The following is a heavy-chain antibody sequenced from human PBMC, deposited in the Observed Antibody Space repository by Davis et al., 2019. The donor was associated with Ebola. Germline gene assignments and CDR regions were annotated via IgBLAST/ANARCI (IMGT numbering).Heavy chain of an antibody. V-gene: IGHV1-8*02. CDR3: ARSRGWLFLYGMDV. Sequence: AASVKVSCKASGYTFSNTEINWVRQAAGQGLEWMGWMNPTSGNTGYAQKIEGRVTMTRDASISTAYMELSSLTSEDTAVYYCARSRGWLFLYGMDVWGQGTTVTVSS. J-gene: IGHJ6*02. D-gene: IGHD3-9*01. CDR2: MNPTSGNT. CDR1: GYTFSNTE.